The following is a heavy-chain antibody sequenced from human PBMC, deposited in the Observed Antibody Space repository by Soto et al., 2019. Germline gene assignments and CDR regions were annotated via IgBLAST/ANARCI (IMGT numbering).Heavy chain of an antibody. Sequence: ASVKVSCKASGGTFSSYDINWVRQATGQGLEWMGWMNPNSGNTGYAQKFQGRVTMTRNTSISTAYMELSSLRSEDTAVYYCAREGAGYYDILFYTVDHKGYYYGMDVWGQGTTVTVSS. CDR2: MNPNSGNT. V-gene: IGHV1-8*02. CDR3: AREGAGYYDILFYTVDHKGYYYGMDV. D-gene: IGHD3-9*01. CDR1: GGTFSSYD. J-gene: IGHJ6*02.